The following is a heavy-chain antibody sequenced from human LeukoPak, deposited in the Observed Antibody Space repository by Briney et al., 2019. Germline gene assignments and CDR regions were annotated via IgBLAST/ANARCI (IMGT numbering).Heavy chain of an antibody. V-gene: IGHV3-23*01. D-gene: IGHD3-10*01. CDR1: GFTFSSYA. CDR3: AKDPAIVLLWFGESEDY. J-gene: IGHJ4*02. Sequence: PGGSLRLSCAASGFTFSSYAMSWVPQAPGKGLEGVSAISGGGGSTYYADSVKGRFTISRDNSKNTLYLQMNSLRAEDTAVYYCAKDPAIVLLWFGESEDYWGQGTLVTVSS. CDR2: ISGGGGST.